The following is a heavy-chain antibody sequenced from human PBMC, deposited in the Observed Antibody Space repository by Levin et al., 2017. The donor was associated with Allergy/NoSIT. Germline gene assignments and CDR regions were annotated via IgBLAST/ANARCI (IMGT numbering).Heavy chain of an antibody. D-gene: IGHD3-3*01. J-gene: IGHJ5*02. CDR1: GGSFSGYY. V-gene: IGHV4-34*01. Sequence: SETLSLTCAVYGGSFSGYYWSWIRQPPGKGLEWIGEINHSGSTNYNPSLKSRVTISVDTSKNQFSLKLSSVTAADTAVYYCARVRAYYDFWSGLGWFDPWGQGTLVTVSS. CDR3: ARVRAYYDFWSGLGWFDP. CDR2: INHSGST.